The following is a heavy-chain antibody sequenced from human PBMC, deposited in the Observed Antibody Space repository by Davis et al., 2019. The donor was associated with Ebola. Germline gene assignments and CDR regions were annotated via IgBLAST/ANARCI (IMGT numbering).Heavy chain of an antibody. CDR1: GGSISSYY. V-gene: IGHV4-59*01. CDR3: ARFWLIGYYFDY. CDR2: IYYSGST. Sequence: MPSETLSLTCTVSGGSISSYYWSWIRQPPGKGLEWIGYIYYSGSTNYNPSLKSRVTISVDTSKNQFSLKLSSVTAADTAVYYCARFWLIGYYFDYWGQGTLVTVSS. D-gene: IGHD3-22*01. J-gene: IGHJ4*02.